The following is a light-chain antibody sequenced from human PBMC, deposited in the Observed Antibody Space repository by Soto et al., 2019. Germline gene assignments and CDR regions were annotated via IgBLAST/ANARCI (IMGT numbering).Light chain of an antibody. CDR2: EVT. Sequence: QSVLTQPPSASGSPGQSVTISCTGTSSDVGGYNYVSWYQQYPGRAPKLMIYEVTKRPSGVPDRFSGSKSGNTASLTVSGLQAEDEADYYCSSYAACNHFYFVFGGGSMVTVL. CDR3: SSYAACNHFYFV. V-gene: IGLV2-8*01. CDR1: SSDVGGYNY. J-gene: IGLJ3*02.